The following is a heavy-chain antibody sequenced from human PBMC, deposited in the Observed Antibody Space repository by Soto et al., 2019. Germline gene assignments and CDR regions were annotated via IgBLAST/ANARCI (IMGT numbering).Heavy chain of an antibody. J-gene: IGHJ4*02. CDR3: VSKTDGYYPFYS. CDR2: IYYSGRT. V-gene: IGHV4-28*01. Sequence: QAQLQESGPGLVKPSATLSLSCAVSGYSISSSNLWGWIRQPPGKGLEWIGYIYYSGRTHYKPSLESRVTMSVHMSKNHFSLSLNSVTDVYTAVYYCVSKTDGYYPFYSWGPGTLVTVSS. D-gene: IGHD5-18*01. CDR1: GYSISSSNL.